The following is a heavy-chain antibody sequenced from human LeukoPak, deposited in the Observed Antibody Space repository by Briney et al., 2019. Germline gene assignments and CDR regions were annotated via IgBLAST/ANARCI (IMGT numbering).Heavy chain of an antibody. J-gene: IGHJ6*03. V-gene: IGHV4-59*01. CDR2: IYYSGST. D-gene: IGHD6-13*01. Sequence: KPSETVSLTCTVSGGSISSYYWSWIRQPPGKGLEWIGYIYYSGSTNYNPSLKSRVTISVDTSKNQFSLKLSSVTAADTAVNYCARTTEAHSWRTRYYDYYMDVWGKGTTVTVSS. CDR1: GGSISSYY. CDR3: ARTTEAHSWRTRYYDYYMDV.